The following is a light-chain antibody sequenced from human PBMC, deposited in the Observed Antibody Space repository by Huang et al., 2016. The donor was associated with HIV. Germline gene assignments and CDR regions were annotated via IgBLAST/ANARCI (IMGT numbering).Light chain of an antibody. Sequence: EIVLTQSPGTLSLSPGERATLSCRASQSISSSSLAWYLQNPGQAPTLLIHGASTRATDIPDRFRGSGSGTDFTLTISRLEPEDFAVYYCHQYGSPPFTFGPGTKVDIK. CDR2: GAS. V-gene: IGKV3-20*01. CDR1: QSISSSS. CDR3: HQYGSPPFT. J-gene: IGKJ3*01.